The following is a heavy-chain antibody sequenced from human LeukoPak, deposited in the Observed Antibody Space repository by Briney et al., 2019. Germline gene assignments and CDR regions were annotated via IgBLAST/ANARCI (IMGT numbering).Heavy chain of an antibody. CDR2: IYYSGST. V-gene: IGHV4-31*03. D-gene: IGHD3-10*01. CDR1: GGSISSGGYY. J-gene: IGHJ5*02. Sequence: PSETLSLTCTASGGSISSGGYYWSWIRQHPGRGLEWIGYIYYSGSTYYNPSLKSRVTISIDTSKNQFSLNLSSVTAADTAVYYCARDRVRGTITYAGFDPWGQGTLVTVSS. CDR3: ARDRVRGTITYAGFDP.